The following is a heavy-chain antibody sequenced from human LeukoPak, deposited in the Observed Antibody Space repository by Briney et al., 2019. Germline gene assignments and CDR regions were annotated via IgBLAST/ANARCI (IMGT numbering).Heavy chain of an antibody. V-gene: IGHV3-43*01. CDR1: GFTFDDYT. CDR2: ISWDGGST. D-gene: IGHD3-22*01. Sequence: GGSLRLSCAASGFTFDDYTMHWVRQAPGKGLEWVSLISWDGGSTYYADSVKGRFTISRDNSKNSLYLQMNSLRTEDTALYYCAKARGYYHGPDYWGQGTLVTVSS. J-gene: IGHJ4*02. CDR3: AKARGYYHGPDY.